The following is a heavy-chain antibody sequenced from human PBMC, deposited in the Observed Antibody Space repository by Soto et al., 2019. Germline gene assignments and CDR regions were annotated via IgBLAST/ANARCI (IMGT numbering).Heavy chain of an antibody. CDR2: MNPNSGNT. D-gene: IGHD3-9*01. Sequence: ASVKVSCKASGYTFTSYDINWVRQATGQGLEWMGWMNPNSGNTGYAQKFQGRVTMTRNTSISTAYMELSSLRSEDTAVYYCARGRGILTGYDYYYYGMDVWGQGTTVTVSS. CDR1: GYTFTSYD. J-gene: IGHJ6*02. CDR3: ARGRGILTGYDYYYYGMDV. V-gene: IGHV1-8*01.